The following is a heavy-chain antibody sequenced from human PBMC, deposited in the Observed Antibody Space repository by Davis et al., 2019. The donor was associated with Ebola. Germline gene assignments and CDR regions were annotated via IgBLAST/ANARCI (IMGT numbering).Heavy chain of an antibody. Sequence: SETLSLTCAVFGWSFSDYYWTWIRQPPGKGLEWIGEISHTGSTTYNPSLKSRLSISVDTSKNQFSLKLTSVTAADTAMYYCARDYYDSNGYLYYFDSWGQGTLVTVSS. CDR2: ISHTGST. V-gene: IGHV4-34*01. J-gene: IGHJ4*02. D-gene: IGHD3-22*01. CDR3: ARDYYDSNGYLYYFDS. CDR1: GWSFSDYY.